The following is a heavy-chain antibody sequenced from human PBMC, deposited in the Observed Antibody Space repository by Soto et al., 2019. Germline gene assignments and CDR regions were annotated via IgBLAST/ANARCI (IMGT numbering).Heavy chain of an antibody. D-gene: IGHD3-16*01. CDR1: GFTFSNAW. CDR2: IKSKTDGGTT. Sequence: EVQLVESGGGLVKPGGSLRLSCAASGFTFSNAWMSWVRQAPGKGLEWVGRIKSKTDGGTTDYAAPVKGRFTISRDDSKNTLYLQMNSLKTEDTAVYYCTTGPGNDYVPLGMYVWGQGTTVTVSS. J-gene: IGHJ6*02. V-gene: IGHV3-15*01. CDR3: TTGPGNDYVPLGMYV.